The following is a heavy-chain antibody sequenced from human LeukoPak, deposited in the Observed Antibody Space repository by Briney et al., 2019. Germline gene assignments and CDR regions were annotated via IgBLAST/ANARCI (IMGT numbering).Heavy chain of an antibody. CDR3: ARDPNPGYTSSWTGFDY. CDR1: GGSISSSNW. D-gene: IGHD6-13*01. J-gene: IGHJ4*02. V-gene: IGHV4-4*02. Sequence: PSGTLSLTCAVSGGSISSSNWWSWVRQPPGKGLEWIGEIYHSGSTNYNPSLKSRVTISVDKSKNQFSLKLSSVTAADTAVYYCARDPNPGYTSSWTGFDYWGQGTLVTVSS. CDR2: IYHSGST.